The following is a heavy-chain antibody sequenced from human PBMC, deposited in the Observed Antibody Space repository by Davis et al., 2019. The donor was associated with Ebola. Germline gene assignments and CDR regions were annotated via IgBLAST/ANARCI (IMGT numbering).Heavy chain of an antibody. V-gene: IGHV3-30-3*01. CDR3: ARVGYYYDSSGYYAYFDY. Sequence: GGSLRLSCAASGFTFSSYAMHWVRQAPGKGLEWVAVISYDGSNKYYADSVKGRFTISRDNSKNTLYLQMNSLRAEDTAVYYCARVGYYYDSSGYYAYFDYWGQGTLATVSS. CDR1: GFTFSSYA. D-gene: IGHD3-22*01. CDR2: ISYDGSNK. J-gene: IGHJ4*02.